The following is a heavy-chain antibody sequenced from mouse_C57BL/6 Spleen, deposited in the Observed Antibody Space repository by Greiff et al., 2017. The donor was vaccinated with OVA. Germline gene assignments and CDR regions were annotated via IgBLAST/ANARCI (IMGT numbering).Heavy chain of an antibody. CDR1: GYTFTSYW. CDR3: ARRVNWDRYFDV. D-gene: IGHD4-1*01. V-gene: IGHV1-53*01. Sequence: QVQLQQPGTELVKPGASVKLSCKASGYTFTSYWMHWVKQRPGQGLEWIGNINPSNGGTNYNEKFKSKATMTVDKSYSTAYMQLSSLTSEDSAVYYCARRVNWDRYFDVWGTGTTVTVSS. CDR2: INPSNGGT. J-gene: IGHJ1*03.